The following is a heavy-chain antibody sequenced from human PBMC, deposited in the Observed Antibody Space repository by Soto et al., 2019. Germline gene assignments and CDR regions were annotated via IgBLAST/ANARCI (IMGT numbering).Heavy chain of an antibody. CDR2: INHSGST. D-gene: IGHD3-16*02. CDR1: GGSFSGYY. V-gene: IGHV4-34*01. CDR3: ASVPYDYVWGSYRSPMGGMDV. Sequence: PSETLSLTCAAYGGSFSGYYWSWIRQPPGKGLEWIGEINHSGSTNYNPSLKSRVTISVDTSKNQFSLKLSSVTAADTAVYYCASVPYDYVWGSYRSPMGGMDVWGQGTTVTVSS. J-gene: IGHJ6*02.